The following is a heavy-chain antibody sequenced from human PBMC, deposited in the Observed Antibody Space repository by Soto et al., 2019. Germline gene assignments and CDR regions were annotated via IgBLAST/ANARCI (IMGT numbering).Heavy chain of an antibody. Sequence: GESLKISCKDSGYSFTSYWSGWLRQMPGKGLEWMGIIYPGDSDTRYSPSFQGQVTISADKSISTAYLQWSSLKASDTAMYYCARPNTLFGVAEIDYWGQGTLVTVSS. D-gene: IGHD3-3*01. J-gene: IGHJ4*02. V-gene: IGHV5-51*01. CDR1: GYSFTSYW. CDR2: IYPGDSDT. CDR3: ARPNTLFGVAEIDY.